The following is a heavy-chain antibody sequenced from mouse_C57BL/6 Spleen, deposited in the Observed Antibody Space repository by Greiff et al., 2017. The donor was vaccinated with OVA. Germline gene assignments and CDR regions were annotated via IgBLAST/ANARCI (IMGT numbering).Heavy chain of an antibody. CDR2: INPNNGGT. D-gene: IGHD2-4*01. J-gene: IGHJ4*01. V-gene: IGHV1-18*01. Sequence: VQLQQSGPELVKPGASVKIPCKASGYTFTDYNMDWVKQSHGKSLEWIGDINPNNGGTIYNQKFKGKATLTVDKSSSTAYMELRSLTSEDTAVYYCARDGYDYERGYAMDYWGQGTSVTVSS. CDR1: GYTFTDYN. CDR3: ARDGYDYERGYAMDY.